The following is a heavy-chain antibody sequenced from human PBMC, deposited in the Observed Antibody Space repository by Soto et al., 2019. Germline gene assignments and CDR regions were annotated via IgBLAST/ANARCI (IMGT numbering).Heavy chain of an antibody. J-gene: IGHJ4*02. D-gene: IGHD3-10*01. CDR1: GGSISGSSYY. V-gene: IGHV4-61*01. Sequence: QVQLQESGPGLMKPSETLSLTCTVSGGSISGSSYYWTWIRQPPGKGLEWIGYTYFTGTTDYNPSLKSRVTISADPSKNQFSLTLTSVTAADTAVYYCAREGRRISMIRGFDFWGQGILVTVSS. CDR3: AREGRRISMIRGFDF. CDR2: TYFTGTT.